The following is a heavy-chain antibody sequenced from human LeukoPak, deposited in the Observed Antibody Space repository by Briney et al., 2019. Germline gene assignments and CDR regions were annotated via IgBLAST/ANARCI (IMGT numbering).Heavy chain of an antibody. V-gene: IGHV3-15*01. CDR1: GFSFMNAW. CDR2: IKSNADGGTP. D-gene: IGHD2/OR15-2a*01. CDR3: TTFYHEYSPY. J-gene: IGHJ4*02. Sequence: GGSLRLSCAASGFSFMNAWMIWVRQAPGKGLEWVGRIKSNADGGTPDYAAPARGRFTISRDDSKNTMYLQMNSLKTEDTAVYYCTTFYHEYSPYWGRGTLVTVSS.